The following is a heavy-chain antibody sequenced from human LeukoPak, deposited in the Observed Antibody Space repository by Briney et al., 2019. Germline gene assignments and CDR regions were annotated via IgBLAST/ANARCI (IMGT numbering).Heavy chain of an antibody. CDR2: IYTSGST. CDR1: GGSISSSSYY. J-gene: IGHJ3*02. Sequence: SETLSLTCTVSGGSISSSSYYWGWIRQPAGKGLEWIGRIYTSGSTNYNPSLKSRVTMSVDTSKNQFSLKLSSVTAADTAVYYCARDWVVPAAMETAFDIWGQGTMVTVSS. CDR3: ARDWVVPAAMETAFDI. V-gene: IGHV4-61*02. D-gene: IGHD2-2*01.